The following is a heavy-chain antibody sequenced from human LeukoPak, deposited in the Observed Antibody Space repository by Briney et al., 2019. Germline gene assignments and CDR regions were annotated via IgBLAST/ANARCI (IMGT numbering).Heavy chain of an antibody. CDR2: IIPIFGTA. V-gene: IGHV1-69*13. Sequence: ASVKVSCKASGGTFSSYAISWVRQAPGQGLEWMGGIIPIFGTANYAQKFQGRVTITADESTSTAYMELSSLRSEDTAVYYCARDEVGALKDYCYGMDVWGQGTTVTVSS. J-gene: IGHJ6*02. CDR1: GGTFSSYA. CDR3: ARDEVGALKDYCYGMDV. D-gene: IGHD1-26*01.